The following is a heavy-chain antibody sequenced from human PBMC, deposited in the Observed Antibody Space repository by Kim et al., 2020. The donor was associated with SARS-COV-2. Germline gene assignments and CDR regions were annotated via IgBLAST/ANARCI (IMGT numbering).Heavy chain of an antibody. J-gene: IGHJ5*02. Sequence: NPSLKSRVTISVDKSKNQFSLKLSSGTAADTAVYYCATKVVAATVDWFDPWGQGTLVTVSS. CDR3: ATKVVAATVDWFDP. D-gene: IGHD2-15*01. V-gene: IGHV4-4*02.